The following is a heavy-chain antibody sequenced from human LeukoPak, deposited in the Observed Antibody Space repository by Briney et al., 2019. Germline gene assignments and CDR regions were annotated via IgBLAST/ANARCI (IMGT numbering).Heavy chain of an antibody. J-gene: IGHJ6*03. CDR3: ARDRDLGTLGYSYGRQYYYYYMDV. V-gene: IGHV1-46*01. CDR1: GYTFTSYY. D-gene: IGHD5-18*01. Sequence: ASVKVSCKASGYTFTSYYMHWVRQAPGQGLEWMGIINPSGGSTSYAQKFQGRVTMTRDMSTSTVYMELSSLRSEDTAVYYCARDRDLGTLGYSYGRQYYYYYMDVWGKGTTVTVSS. CDR2: INPSGGST.